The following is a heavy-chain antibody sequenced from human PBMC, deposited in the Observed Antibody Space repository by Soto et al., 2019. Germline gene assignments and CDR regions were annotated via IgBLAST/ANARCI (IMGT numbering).Heavy chain of an antibody. CDR1: GYTFTSYA. J-gene: IGHJ4*02. D-gene: IGHD4-17*01. V-gene: IGHV1-3*01. CDR2: INAGNGNT. CDR3: ARCWTTVTTYFDY. Sequence: ASVKVSCKASGYTFTSYAMHWVRQAPGQRLEWMGWINAGNGNTKYSQKFQGRVTITRDTSASTAYMELSSLRSEDTAVYYCARCWTTVTTYFDYWGQGTLVTVSS.